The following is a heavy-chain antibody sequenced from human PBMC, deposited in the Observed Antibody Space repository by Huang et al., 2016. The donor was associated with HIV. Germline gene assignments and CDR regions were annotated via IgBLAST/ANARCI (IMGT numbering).Heavy chain of an antibody. CDR3: AKGGSAAAVLDF. V-gene: IGHV3-30*18. CDR1: GFTFRSYG. CDR2: ISYDAKTK. Sequence: QVQLVESGGGVVQPGRSLRISCAASGFTFRSYGMHWVRQAPGKGVELVAVISYDAKTKYDADSVKGRFSISRDNSKTTVYLQLNSLRLEDTAVYYCAKGGSAAAVLDFWGQGTLVTVSS. D-gene: IGHD6-13*01. J-gene: IGHJ4*02.